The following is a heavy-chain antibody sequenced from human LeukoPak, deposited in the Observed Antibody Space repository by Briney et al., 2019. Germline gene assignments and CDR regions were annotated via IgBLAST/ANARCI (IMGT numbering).Heavy chain of an antibody. CDR2: MYLSRTT. CDR1: GDSITSVNL. V-gene: IGHV4-4*02. Sequence: SETLSLTCAVSGDSITSVNLWAWVRQPPGKGLEWVGEMYLSRTTTCNPSLRGRATISLDRSKNQVSLRLNSVTAADTALYYCAGLVGRYSNGMYYYFDYWGQGILVTVSS. J-gene: IGHJ4*02. CDR3: AGLVGRYSNGMYYYFDY. D-gene: IGHD1-26*01.